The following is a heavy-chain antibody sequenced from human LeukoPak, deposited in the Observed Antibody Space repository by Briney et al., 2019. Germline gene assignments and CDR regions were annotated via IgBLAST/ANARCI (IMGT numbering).Heavy chain of an antibody. J-gene: IGHJ6*02. CDR2: IYYSGST. CDR1: GGSISSSSYY. Sequence: SETLSLTCTVSGGSISSSSYYWGWIRQPPGKGLEWIGSIYYSGSTYYNPSLKSRVTISVDTSKNQFSLKLSSVTAADAAVYYCARHVSPYSYYYGMDVWGQGTTVTVSS. CDR3: ARHVSPYSYYYGMDV. V-gene: IGHV4-39*01. D-gene: IGHD4-11*01.